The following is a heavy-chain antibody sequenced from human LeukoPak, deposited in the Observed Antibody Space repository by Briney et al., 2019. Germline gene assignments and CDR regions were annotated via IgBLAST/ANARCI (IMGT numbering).Heavy chain of an antibody. J-gene: IGHJ4*02. Sequence: GGSLRLSCAASGSTFSSYSMNWVRQAPGKGLEWVSSISSSSSYIYYADSVKGRFTISRDNAKNSLYLQMNSLRAEDTAVYYCARTLAVAGYSIDYWGQGTLVTVSS. V-gene: IGHV3-21*01. D-gene: IGHD6-19*01. CDR1: GSTFSSYS. CDR3: ARTLAVAGYSIDY. CDR2: ISSSSSYI.